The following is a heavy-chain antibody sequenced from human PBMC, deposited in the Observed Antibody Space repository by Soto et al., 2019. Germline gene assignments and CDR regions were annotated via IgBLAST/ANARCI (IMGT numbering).Heavy chain of an antibody. CDR2: IDYSGSA. Sequence: SETLSLTCTVSGGSISSGDQYWTWIRQRPGKGLECIGYIDYSGSAFYNPALNSRLIISVDTSMNQFSLKLTLGTAAETAVYYCARDRAHLYESSSRMDSWGRGILVTV. D-gene: IGHD3-22*01. J-gene: IGHJ5*01. CDR1: GGSISSGDQY. V-gene: IGHV4-30-4*01. CDR3: ARDRAHLYESSSRMDS.